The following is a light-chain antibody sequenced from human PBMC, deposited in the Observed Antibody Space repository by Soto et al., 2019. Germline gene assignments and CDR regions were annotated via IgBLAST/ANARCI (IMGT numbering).Light chain of an antibody. CDR2: KAS. J-gene: IGKJ2*01. CDR1: QSISSW. CDR3: QQYNSFSGYT. V-gene: IGKV1-5*03. Sequence: DIQMTQSPSTLSASVGDRVTITCRASQSISSWLAWYQQKPGKAPKLLIYKASSLESGVPSRFRGSGSGTEFTLPISSLQPDDFATYYCQQYNSFSGYTFGQGTKLEIK.